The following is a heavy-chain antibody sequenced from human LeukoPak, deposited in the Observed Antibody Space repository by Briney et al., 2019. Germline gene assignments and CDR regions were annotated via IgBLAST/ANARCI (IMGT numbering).Heavy chain of an antibody. CDR2: ISSSSSTI. Sequence: GGPLRLSCAASVFIFSTYCMNWAREAPGRGVEGVSYISSSSSTIYYADSVKSRFTISRDNAKNSLYLQMNSLRAEDTAVYYCARSHYYDSNDHNGGYWGQGTLVTVSS. V-gene: IGHV3-48*01. J-gene: IGHJ4*02. D-gene: IGHD3-22*01. CDR3: ARSHYYDSNDHNGGY. CDR1: VFIFSTYC.